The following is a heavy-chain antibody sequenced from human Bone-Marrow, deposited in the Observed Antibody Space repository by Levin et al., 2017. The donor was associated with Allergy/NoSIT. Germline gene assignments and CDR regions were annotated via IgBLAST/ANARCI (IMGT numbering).Heavy chain of an antibody. CDR3: ARENQG. Sequence: GGSRRLSCVASGFTFSSYSMNWVRQAPGKGLEWLSYIDSRGNTIYYADSVEGRFTISRDNAGNSLYLQMNSLTDEDTGVYYCARENQGWGQGTLVTVSS. CDR1: GFTFSSYS. V-gene: IGHV3-48*02. D-gene: IGHD1-14*01. J-gene: IGHJ4*02. CDR2: IDSRGNTI.